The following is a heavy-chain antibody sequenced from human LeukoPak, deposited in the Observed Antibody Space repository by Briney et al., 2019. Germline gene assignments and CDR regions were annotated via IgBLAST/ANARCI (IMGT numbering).Heavy chain of an antibody. J-gene: IGHJ4*02. D-gene: IGHD3-10*01. V-gene: IGHV4-31*03. Sequence: PSETLSLTCTVSGGSISSGGYYWSWIRQHPGKGLEWIGYIYYSGSTYYNPSLKSRVTISVDTSKNQFSLKLSSVTAADTAVYYCAREPVGELLDYWGQGTLVTVSS. CDR3: AREPVGELLDY. CDR1: GGSISSGGYY. CDR2: IYYSGST.